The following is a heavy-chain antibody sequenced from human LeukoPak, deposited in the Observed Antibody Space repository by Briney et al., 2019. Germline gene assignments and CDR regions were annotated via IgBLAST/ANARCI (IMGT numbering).Heavy chain of an antibody. CDR1: GGSISSYY. V-gene: IGHV4-59*08. Sequence: SETLSLTCTVSGGSISSYYWSWIRQPPGKGLEWIRYIYSSGSTTYNPSLKSRVTISVDTSKNQFSLKLSSVTAADTAVYYCARRYCSDGSCYSSLDFWGQGTLVTVSS. D-gene: IGHD2-15*01. J-gene: IGHJ4*02. CDR2: IYSSGST. CDR3: ARRYCSDGSCYSSLDF.